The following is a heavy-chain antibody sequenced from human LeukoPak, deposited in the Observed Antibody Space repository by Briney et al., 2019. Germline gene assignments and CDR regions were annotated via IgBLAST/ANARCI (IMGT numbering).Heavy chain of an antibody. CDR1: GFTFSSYD. J-gene: IGHJ4*02. CDR3: VKDNPLDY. Sequence: PGGSLRLSCAASGFTFSSYDMTWVRQAPGRGLEWVSSIRPSGDNTYYGDSMKGRFTISRDNSKNTLYLHINSLRAEDTAVYYCVKDNPLDYWGQGTLVIVSS. V-gene: IGHV3-23*01. D-gene: IGHD1-14*01. CDR2: IRPSGDNT.